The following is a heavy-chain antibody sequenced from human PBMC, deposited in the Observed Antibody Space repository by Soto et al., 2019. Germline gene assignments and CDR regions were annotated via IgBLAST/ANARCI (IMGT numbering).Heavy chain of an antibody. CDR1: GGSISSSSYY. D-gene: IGHD6-13*01. J-gene: IGHJ5*02. Sequence: PSETLSLTCTVSGGSISSSSYYWGWIRQPPGKGLEWIGSHFYSGSTYYNPSLKGRLTISVDTSKNQFSLKLSSVTAADTAVYYCAGVAAAGGGTFNWFDPWGQGTLVTVSS. CDR3: AGVAAAGGGTFNWFDP. V-gene: IGHV4-39*01. CDR2: HFYSGST.